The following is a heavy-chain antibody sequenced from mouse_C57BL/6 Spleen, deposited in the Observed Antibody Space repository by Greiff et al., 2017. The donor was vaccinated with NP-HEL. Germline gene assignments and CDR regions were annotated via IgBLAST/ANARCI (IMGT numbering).Heavy chain of an antibody. J-gene: IGHJ2*01. V-gene: IGHV1-26*01. Sequence: EVQLQQSGPELVKPGASVKISCKASGYTFTDYYMNWVKQSHGKSLEWIGDINPNNGGTSYNQKFKGKATLTVDKSSSTAYMELRSLTSEDSAVYYGARSGVVVAPFDYWGQGTTLTVSS. CDR3: ARSGVVVAPFDY. CDR1: GYTFTDYY. CDR2: INPNNGGT. D-gene: IGHD1-1*01.